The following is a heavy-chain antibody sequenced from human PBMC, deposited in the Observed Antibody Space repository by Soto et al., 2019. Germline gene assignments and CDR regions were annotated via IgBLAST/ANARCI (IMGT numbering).Heavy chain of an antibody. CDR1: GGTFSSYA. D-gene: IGHD3-9*01. CDR3: ARGSYDILTGYTTPFDP. Sequence: QVQLVQSGAEVKKPGSSVKVSCKASGGTFSSYAISWVRQAPGQGLEWMGGIVPIFGTANYAQKFQGRVTITADESTSTAYMELSSLRSEDTAVYYCARGSYDILTGYTTPFDPWGQGTLVTVSS. CDR2: IVPIFGTA. J-gene: IGHJ5*02. V-gene: IGHV1-69*01.